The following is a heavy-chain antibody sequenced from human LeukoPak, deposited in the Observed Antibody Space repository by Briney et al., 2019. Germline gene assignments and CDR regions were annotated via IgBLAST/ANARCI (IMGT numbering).Heavy chain of an antibody. J-gene: IGHJ4*02. V-gene: IGHV3-15*01. CDR3: RQWLVWGADYFDY. CDR2: IKSKTDGGTT. CDR1: GFTFSNAW. Sequence: GSLRLSCAASGFTFSNAWMSWVRQAPGKGLEWVGRIKSKTDGGTTDYAAPVKGRFTISRDDSKNTLYLQMNSLKTEDTAVYYCRQWLVWGADYFDYWGQGTLVTVSS. D-gene: IGHD6-19*01.